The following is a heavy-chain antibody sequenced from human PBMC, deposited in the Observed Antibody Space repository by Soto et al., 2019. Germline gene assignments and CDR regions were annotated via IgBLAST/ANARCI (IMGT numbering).Heavy chain of an antibody. CDR2: IWYDGSNK. J-gene: IGHJ6*03. CDR3: ARGGPGGVGYGDYGGHYYYYMDV. CDR1: GFTFSSYG. D-gene: IGHD4-17*01. Sequence: QVQLVESGGGVVQPGRSLRLSCAASGFTFSSYGMHWVRQAPGKGLEWVAVIWYDGSNKYYADSVKGRFPISRDNSKNTLYLQMNSRRAEDTAVYYCARGGPGGVGYGDYGGHYYYYMDVWGKGTTVTVSS. V-gene: IGHV3-33*01.